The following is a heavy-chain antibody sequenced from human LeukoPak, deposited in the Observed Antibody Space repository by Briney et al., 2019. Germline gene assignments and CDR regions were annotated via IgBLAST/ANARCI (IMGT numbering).Heavy chain of an antibody. Sequence: ASVKVSCKASGYTFTSYYIHWVRQAPGQGLEWMGWINPNSGGTNYAHNFQGRDTMTRDTSISTAYMELSRLRSDDTAVYYCARVRNFNFLGHDAFDIWGQGTMVTVSS. V-gene: IGHV1-2*02. D-gene: IGHD3-16*01. CDR1: GYTFTSYY. CDR3: ARVRNFNFLGHDAFDI. CDR2: INPNSGGT. J-gene: IGHJ3*02.